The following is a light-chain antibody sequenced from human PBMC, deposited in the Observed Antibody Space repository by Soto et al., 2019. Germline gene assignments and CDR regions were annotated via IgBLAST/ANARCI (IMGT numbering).Light chain of an antibody. CDR3: QQLDIYRIM. CDR1: QGISSY. Sequence: DIQLTQSPSFLSASVGDRVTITCRASQGISSYLVWYQQKPGKAPKLLIYAASTLQSGVPSRFGGSGSGTEFTLPISSRKPEDFAMLYCQQLDIYRIMFGKGTRLEMK. V-gene: IGKV1-9*01. J-gene: IGKJ5*01. CDR2: AAS.